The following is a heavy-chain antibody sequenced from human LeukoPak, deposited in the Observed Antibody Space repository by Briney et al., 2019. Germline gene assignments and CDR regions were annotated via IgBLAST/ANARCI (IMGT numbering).Heavy chain of an antibody. CDR1: GGSISSSSYY. Sequence: SETLSLTCTVSGGSISSSSYYWDWIRQPPGKGLEWIGRIYYSGSTYYNPSLKSRVTISVDTSKNQFSLKLSSVTAADTAVYYCAREVTRYDFWSGYYVGWFDPWGQGTLVTVSS. V-gene: IGHV4-39*01. CDR2: IYYSGST. J-gene: IGHJ5*02. D-gene: IGHD3-3*01. CDR3: AREVTRYDFWSGYYVGWFDP.